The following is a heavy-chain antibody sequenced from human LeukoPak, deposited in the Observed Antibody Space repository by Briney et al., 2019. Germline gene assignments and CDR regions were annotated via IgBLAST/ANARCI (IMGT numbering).Heavy chain of an antibody. CDR2: ISAYNGNT. V-gene: IGHV1-18*01. CDR1: GYTFTSYG. CDR3: ARDNCSSTSSYTLYYYYYMDV. Sequence: ASVKVSCKASGYTFTSYGISWVRQAPGQGLEWMGWISAYNGNTNYAQKLQGRVTLTTDTSTSTAYMELRSLRSDDTAVYYCARDNCSSTSSYTLYYYYYMDVWGKGTTVTVSS. J-gene: IGHJ6*03. D-gene: IGHD2-2*02.